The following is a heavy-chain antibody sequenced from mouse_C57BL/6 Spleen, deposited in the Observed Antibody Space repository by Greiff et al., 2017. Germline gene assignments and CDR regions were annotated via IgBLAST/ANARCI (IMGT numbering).Heavy chain of an antibody. V-gene: IGHV5-17*01. CDR2: ISSGSSTI. Sequence: EVKLMESGGGLVKPGGSLKLSCAASGFTFSDYGMHWVRQAPEKGLEWVAYISSGSSTIYYADNVKGRFTISRDNAKNTLFLQMTSLRSEDTAMYYCARGYGNYVGFAYWGQGTLVTVSA. J-gene: IGHJ3*01. CDR1: GFTFSDYG. CDR3: ARGYGNYVGFAY. D-gene: IGHD2-1*01.